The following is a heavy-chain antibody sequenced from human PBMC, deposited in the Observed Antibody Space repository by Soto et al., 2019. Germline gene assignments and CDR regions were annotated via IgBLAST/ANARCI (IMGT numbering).Heavy chain of an antibody. J-gene: IGHJ4*02. D-gene: IGHD6-19*01. CDR2: INGGNGDT. CDR3: ATDLPFGLWLAR. CDR1: GYTFTNYS. Sequence: ASVKVSCKASGYTFTNYSMHWVRQAPGQRLEWMGWINGGNGDTTYSQKFQGRVTITRDTSASTAHMELTRLRSEDTAVYYCATDLPFGLWLARWGQGTQVTVSS. V-gene: IGHV1-3*01.